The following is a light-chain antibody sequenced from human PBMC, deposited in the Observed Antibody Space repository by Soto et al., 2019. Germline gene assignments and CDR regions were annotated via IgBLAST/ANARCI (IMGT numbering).Light chain of an antibody. V-gene: IGKV3-15*01. CDR3: QQYNNWPPWT. CDR2: GAS. CDR1: QSVSSN. Sequence: EIVMTQSPATLYVSPGERATLSCRASQSVSSNLAWYQQKPGQAPRLLIYGASTRATGIPARFSRSGSGTEFTLTISSLQSEDFAGYYCQQYNNWPPWTFGQGTTVEIK. J-gene: IGKJ1*01.